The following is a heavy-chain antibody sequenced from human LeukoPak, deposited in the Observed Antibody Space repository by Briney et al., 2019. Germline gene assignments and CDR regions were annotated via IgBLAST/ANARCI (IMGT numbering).Heavy chain of an antibody. V-gene: IGHV4-4*07. CDR3: AGGIWSDPPGAFDN. CDR1: GGSISSYY. J-gene: IGHJ3*02. Sequence: SETLSLTCTVSGGSISSYYWSWIRQPAGKGLEWIGRIYTSGSTNYNPSLKSRITMSVDTSKNQFSLKLSSVTAADTAVYYCAGGIWSDPPGAFDNWGQGQWSPSLQ. D-gene: IGHD3-3*01. CDR2: IYTSGST.